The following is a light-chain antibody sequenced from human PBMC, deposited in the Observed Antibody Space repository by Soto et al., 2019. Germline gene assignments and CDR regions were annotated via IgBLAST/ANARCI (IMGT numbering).Light chain of an antibody. CDR1: SGHSGYA. CDR3: QAGGTGGV. V-gene: IGLV4-69*01. J-gene: IGLJ3*02. Sequence: QSVLTQSPSASASLGASVKLTCTLSSGHSGYAIAWHQQQPEKGPRYLMEINSDGSDTKGDGVPDRFSGSSSGADRYLTIARLQFDDEADYYCQAGGTGGVFGGGTKLTVL. CDR2: INSDGSD.